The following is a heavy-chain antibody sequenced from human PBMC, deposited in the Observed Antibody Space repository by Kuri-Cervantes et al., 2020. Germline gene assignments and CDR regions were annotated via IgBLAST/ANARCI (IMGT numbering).Heavy chain of an antibody. V-gene: IGHV1-18*01. CDR1: GYTFTSYG. D-gene: IGHD6-19*01. CDR3: ARLSWRAVAGTGAAFDI. J-gene: IGHJ3*02. CDR2: ISAYNGNT. Sequence: ASVKVSCKASGYTFTSYGISWVRQAPGQGLEWMGWISAYNGNTNYAQKFQGRVTITRDTSASTAYMELSSLRSEDTAVYYCARLSWRAVAGTGAAFDIWGQGTMVTVSS.